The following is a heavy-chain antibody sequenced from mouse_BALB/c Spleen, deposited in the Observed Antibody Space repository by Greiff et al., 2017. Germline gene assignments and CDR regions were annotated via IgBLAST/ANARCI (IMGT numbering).Heavy chain of an antibody. CDR3: AREGDYYGSSYDYYFDY. D-gene: IGHD1-1*01. Sequence: EVKLVESGGGLVKPGGSLKLSCAASGFTFSSYAMSWVRQSPEKRLEWVAEISSGGSYTYYPDTVTGRFTISRDNAKNTLYLEMSSLRSEDTAMYYCAREGDYYGSSYDYYFDYWGQGTTLTVSS. CDR1: GFTFSSYA. V-gene: IGHV5-9-4*01. J-gene: IGHJ2*01. CDR2: ISSGGSYT.